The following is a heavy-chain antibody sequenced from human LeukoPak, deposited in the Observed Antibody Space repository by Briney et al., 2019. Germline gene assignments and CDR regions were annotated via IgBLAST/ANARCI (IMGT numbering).Heavy chain of an antibody. CDR1: GFTFSSYA. D-gene: IGHD3-16*02. Sequence: GGSLRLSCAASGFTFSSYAMSWVRQAPGKGLEWVSAISGSGGSTYYADSVKGRFTISRDNSKNTLFLQMNSLRAEDTAIYFCARVTWGSYRYPFDYWGQGTLVAVSS. CDR2: ISGSGGST. CDR3: ARVTWGSYRYPFDY. J-gene: IGHJ4*02. V-gene: IGHV3-23*01.